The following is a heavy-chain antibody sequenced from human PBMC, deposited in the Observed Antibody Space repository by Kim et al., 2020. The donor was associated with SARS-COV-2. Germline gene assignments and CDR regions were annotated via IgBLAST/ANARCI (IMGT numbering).Heavy chain of an antibody. CDR2: IIPIFGTA. CDR1: GGTFSSYA. Sequence: SVKVSCKASGGTFSSYAISWVRQAPGQGLEWMGGIIPIFGTANYAQKFQGRVTITADESTSTAYMELSSLRSEDTAVYYCARGGSGSYYSVDWDKFDYWGQGTLVTVSS. V-gene: IGHV1-69*13. CDR3: ARGGSGSYYSVDWDKFDY. D-gene: IGHD3-10*01. J-gene: IGHJ4*02.